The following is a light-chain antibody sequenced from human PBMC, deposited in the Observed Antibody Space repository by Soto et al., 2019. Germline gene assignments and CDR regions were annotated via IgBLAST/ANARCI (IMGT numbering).Light chain of an antibody. CDR1: QSISSSY. Sequence: EIVLTQSPDTLSLSPGDRVTLSCRASQSISSSYLAWYQQKPGQAPRLLIYGASSRAAGIPDRFSGSGSGTDFTLTISRLEPEDAAVYYCQQYGRSHWTFGQVTKVDIK. J-gene: IGKJ1*01. V-gene: IGKV3-20*01. CDR2: GAS. CDR3: QQYGRSHWT.